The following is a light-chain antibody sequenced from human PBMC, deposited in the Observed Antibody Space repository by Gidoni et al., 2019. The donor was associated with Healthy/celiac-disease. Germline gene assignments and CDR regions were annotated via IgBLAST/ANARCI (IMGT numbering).Light chain of an antibody. CDR2: GAS. CDR3: QQYGSSPRT. V-gene: IGKV3-20*01. J-gene: IGKJ1*01. Sequence: EIVLTQPQGTLSLSPGERPTPSCRASQSVGSSYLAWYQQKPGQAPRLLIYGASSRATGIPDRFSGSGSGTDFTLTISRLEPEDFAVYYCQQYGSSPRTFGQGTKVEIK. CDR1: QSVGSSY.